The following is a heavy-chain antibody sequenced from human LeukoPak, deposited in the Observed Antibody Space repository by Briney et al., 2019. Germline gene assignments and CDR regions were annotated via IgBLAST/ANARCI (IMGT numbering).Heavy chain of an antibody. D-gene: IGHD3-16*01. CDR1: GFIVSGDF. Sequence: PGGSLRLSCAASGFIVSGDFMSWVRQAPGKGLEWVSVIYSDGSTYYADSVKGRFTISRDNSKNTLDLQMTGLRAEDTAVYYCAREGGGGRDSPWFDSWGKGTLVTSPQ. CDR3: AREGGGGRDSPWFDS. CDR2: IYSDGST. J-gene: IGHJ5*01. V-gene: IGHV3-53*01.